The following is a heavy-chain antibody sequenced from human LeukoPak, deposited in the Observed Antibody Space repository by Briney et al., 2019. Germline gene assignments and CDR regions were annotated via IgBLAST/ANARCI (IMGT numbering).Heavy chain of an antibody. Sequence: PGGSLRLSCAASGFTVSGHYMNWVRQAPGKGLEWVSVIYSGDTTSYADSVKGRFTISRDNSKNTLYLQMNSLRVEDTAVYFCARDSNWGSSYYFDYWGQGTLVTVSS. CDR1: GFTVSGHY. J-gene: IGHJ4*02. D-gene: IGHD7-27*01. V-gene: IGHV3-53*01. CDR3: ARDSNWGSSYYFDY. CDR2: IYSGDTT.